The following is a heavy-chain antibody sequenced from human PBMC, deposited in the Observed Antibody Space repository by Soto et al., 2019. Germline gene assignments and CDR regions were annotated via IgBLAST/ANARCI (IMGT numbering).Heavy chain of an antibody. V-gene: IGHV4-31*03. J-gene: IGHJ4*02. CDR3: ARCRSDYYDSSGYSPDQYYFDY. D-gene: IGHD3-22*01. CDR2: IYYSGST. CDR1: GGSISSGGYY. Sequence: PSETLSLTCTVSGGSISSGGYYWSWIRQHPGKGLEWIGYIYYSGSTYYNPSLKSRVTISVDTSKNQFSLKLSSVTAADTAVYYCARCRSDYYDSSGYSPDQYYFDYWGQGTLVTVSS.